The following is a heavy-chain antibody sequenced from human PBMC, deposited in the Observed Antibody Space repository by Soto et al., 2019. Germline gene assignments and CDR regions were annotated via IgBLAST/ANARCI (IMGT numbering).Heavy chain of an antibody. D-gene: IGHD2-2*01. CDR2: IIPILGIA. CDR3: ARAGGSCSSTSCYAIAARLYNWFDP. Sequence: QVQLVQSGAEVKKPGSSVKVSCKASGGTFSSYTISWVRQAPGQGLEWMGRIIPILGIANYAQKFQGRVTITADKSTSTAYMELSSLRSEDTAVYYCARAGGSCSSTSCYAIAARLYNWFDPWGQGTLVTVSS. CDR1: GGTFSSYT. V-gene: IGHV1-69*02. J-gene: IGHJ5*02.